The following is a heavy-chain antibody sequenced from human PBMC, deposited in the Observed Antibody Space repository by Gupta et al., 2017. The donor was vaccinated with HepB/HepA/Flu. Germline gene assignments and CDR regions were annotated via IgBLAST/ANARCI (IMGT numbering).Heavy chain of an antibody. V-gene: IGHV3-23*01. CDR2: ISGSGGST. Sequence: EVQLLESGGGLVQPGGSMRLSCAASGFTFSSYVMSWVRQAPGKGLEWVSAISGSGGSTYYADSVKGRFTISRDNSKNTLYLLMNSLRAEDTAVYYCAKGGRSSGKGDPFDYWGQGTLVTVSS. CDR1: GFTFSSYV. D-gene: IGHD6-25*01. J-gene: IGHJ4*02. CDR3: AKGGRSSGKGDPFDY.